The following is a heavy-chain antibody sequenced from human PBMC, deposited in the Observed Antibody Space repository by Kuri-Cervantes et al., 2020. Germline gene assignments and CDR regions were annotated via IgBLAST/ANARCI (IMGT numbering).Heavy chain of an antibody. D-gene: IGHD3-9*01. Sequence: ASVKVSCKASGYTFTSYGISWVRQAPGQGLEWMGIINPSGGSTSYAQKFQGRVTMTRDTSASTVYMELSRLRSDDTAVYYCARGRLKRLVIPSYYFDYWGQGTLVTVSS. CDR2: INPSGGST. J-gene: IGHJ4*02. CDR1: GYTFTSYG. CDR3: ARGRLKRLVIPSYYFDY. V-gene: IGHV1-46*01.